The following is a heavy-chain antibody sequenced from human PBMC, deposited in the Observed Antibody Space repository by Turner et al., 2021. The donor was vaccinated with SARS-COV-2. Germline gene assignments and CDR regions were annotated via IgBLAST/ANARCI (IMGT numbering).Heavy chain of an antibody. Sequence: EVQLLESGGGLVQPGGSLRLSCAASGFTFSSYAMSWVRQEPGKGLGWVSAIRGSGGSTYYADSVKGRFTISRDNSKNTLYLQMNSLRAEDTAVYYCAKDVGTIFGVVIDDYGGQGTLVTVSS. D-gene: IGHD3-3*01. CDR1: GFTFSSYA. CDR3: AKDVGTIFGVVIDDY. V-gene: IGHV3-23*01. J-gene: IGHJ4*02. CDR2: IRGSGGST.